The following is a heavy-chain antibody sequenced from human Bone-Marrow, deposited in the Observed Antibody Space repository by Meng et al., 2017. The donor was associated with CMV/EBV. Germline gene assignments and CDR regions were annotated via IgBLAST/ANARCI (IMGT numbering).Heavy chain of an antibody. J-gene: IGHJ4*02. D-gene: IGHD3-10*01. Sequence: SGPTLVKPTQTLTLTCTFSGFSLSTSGMRVTWIRQPPGKALEWLARIDWDDDKFYSTSLKTRLTIPKDTSKNQVVLTMTNMDPVDTATYYCAGTGVHFDYWGQGTLVTVSS. CDR1: GFSLSTSGMR. CDR2: IDWDDDK. CDR3: AGTGVHFDY. V-gene: IGHV2-70D*14.